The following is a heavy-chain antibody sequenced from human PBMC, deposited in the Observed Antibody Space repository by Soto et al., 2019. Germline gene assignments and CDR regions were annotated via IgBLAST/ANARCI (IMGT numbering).Heavy chain of an antibody. D-gene: IGHD3-10*01. J-gene: IGHJ6*03. CDR3: ARSQSSKYYYYMDV. CDR1: GFTVSSNY. CDR2: IYSGGST. V-gene: IGHV3-66*01. Sequence: GGSLRLSCAASGFTVSSNYMSWVRQAPGKGLEWVSIIYSGGSTYYADSVKGRFTISRDNSKNTLYLQMNSLRAEDTAVYYCARSQSSKYYYYMDVWGKGTTVTVSS.